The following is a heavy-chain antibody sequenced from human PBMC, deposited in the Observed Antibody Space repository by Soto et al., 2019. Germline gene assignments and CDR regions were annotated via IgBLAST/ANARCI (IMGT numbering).Heavy chain of an antibody. CDR1: GFTLSNAW. CDR3: ATAPYSSGPT. Sequence: GGSLRLSCAASGFTLSNAWMNWVRQAPGKGLEWVGRIKSKTEGETADYTAPVRGRFTISRDDSQNTLHLQMDSLKTEDTAVYYGATAPYSSGPTWGLGALVTAS. J-gene: IGHJ4*02. D-gene: IGHD6-19*01. CDR2: IKSKTEGETA. V-gene: IGHV3-15*07.